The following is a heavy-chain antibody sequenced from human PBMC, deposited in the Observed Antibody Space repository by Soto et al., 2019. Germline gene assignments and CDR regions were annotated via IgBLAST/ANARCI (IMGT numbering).Heavy chain of an antibody. CDR3: ARDVEMATITPGY. D-gene: IGHD5-12*01. CDR1: GGTLSSYA. Sequence: GASVKVSFKASGGTLSSYAISWVRQAPGQGLEWMGGIIPIFGTANYAQKFQGRVTITADESTSTAYMELSSLRSEDTAVYSCARDVEMATITPGYSGQGTLVTVSS. V-gene: IGHV1-69*13. CDR2: IIPIFGTA. J-gene: IGHJ4*02.